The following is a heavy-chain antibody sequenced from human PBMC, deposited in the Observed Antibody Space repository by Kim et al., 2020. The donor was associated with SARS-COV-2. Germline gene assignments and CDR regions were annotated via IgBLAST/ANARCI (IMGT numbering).Heavy chain of an antibody. CDR1: GFTFSSYS. J-gene: IGHJ4*02. V-gene: IGHV3-21*01. Sequence: GGSLRLSCAASGFTFSSYSMNWVRQAPGKGLEWVSSISSSSSYIYYADSVKGRFTISRDNAKNSLYLQMNSLRAEDTAVYYCARDRDSSWWQYFDYWGQGTLVTVSS. CDR3: ARDRDSSWWQYFDY. CDR2: ISSSSSYI. D-gene: IGHD6-13*01.